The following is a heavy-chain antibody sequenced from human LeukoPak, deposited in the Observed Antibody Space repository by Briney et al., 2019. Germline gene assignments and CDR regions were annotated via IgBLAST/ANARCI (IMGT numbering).Heavy chain of an antibody. Sequence: PGGCLRLSCAASGFSFSSYGMRWVRPAPGKGLEWVAFIRYDGSNKYYADSVKGRFTISRDNSKNTLYLQMNRLRAKDMAVYYCAKEEPGATLAFDSWGQGTMVTVSS. D-gene: IGHD1-26*01. V-gene: IGHV3-30*02. CDR3: AKEEPGATLAFDS. CDR2: IRYDGSNK. J-gene: IGHJ3*02. CDR1: GFSFSSYG.